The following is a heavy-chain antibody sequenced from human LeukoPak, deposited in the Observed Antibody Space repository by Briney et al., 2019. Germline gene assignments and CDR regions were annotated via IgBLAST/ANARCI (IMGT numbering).Heavy chain of an antibody. D-gene: IGHD5-18*01. Sequence: PSETLSLTCAVYGGSFSGYYWSWVRQPPGKGLEWIGEIYHSGSTNYNPSLKSRVTISVDKSKNQFSLKLSSVTAADTAVYYCAREPAMVNNYYFDYWGQGTLVTVSS. CDR2: IYHSGST. CDR1: GGSFSGYY. CDR3: AREPAMVNNYYFDY. J-gene: IGHJ4*02. V-gene: IGHV4-34*01.